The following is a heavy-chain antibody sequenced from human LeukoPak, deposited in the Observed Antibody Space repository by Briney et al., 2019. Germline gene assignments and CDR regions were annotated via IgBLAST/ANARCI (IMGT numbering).Heavy chain of an antibody. V-gene: IGHV3-23*01. D-gene: IGHD3-22*01. Sequence: PGGSLRLSCAASGFTFSSYAMSWVRQAPGKGLEWVSAFSGSGDSTFYAVSVKGRLTISRDNSKHTLYLQMNSLRAEDSAVYYCSKADLEYYDSRGYYLFDFGGQGTVVSVS. CDR2: FSGSGDST. CDR3: SKADLEYYDSRGYYLFDF. J-gene: IGHJ4*02. CDR1: GFTFSSYA.